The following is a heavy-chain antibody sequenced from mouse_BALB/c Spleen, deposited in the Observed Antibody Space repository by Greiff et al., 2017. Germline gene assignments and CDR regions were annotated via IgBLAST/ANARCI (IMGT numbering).Heavy chain of an antibody. CDR2: IDPANGNT. J-gene: IGHJ1*01. Sequence: VQLQQSGAELVKPGASVKLSCTASGFNIKDTYMHWVKQRPEQGLEWIGRIDPANGNTKYDPKFQGKATITADTSSNTAYLQLSSLTSEDTAVYYCASDNYWYFDVWGAGTTVTVSS. CDR3: ASDNYWYFDV. V-gene: IGHV14-3*02. CDR1: GFNIKDTY.